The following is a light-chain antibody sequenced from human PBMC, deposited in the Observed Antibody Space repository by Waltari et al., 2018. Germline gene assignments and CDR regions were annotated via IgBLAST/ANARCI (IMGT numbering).Light chain of an antibody. CDR1: QSVLYSSNNKNY. V-gene: IGKV4-1*01. J-gene: IGKJ1*01. CDR2: WAS. Sequence: DIVMTQSPDSLAVSLGERATLNCKSSQSVLYSSNNKNYLAWYQQKPGQPPKPLIYWASTRESGVPDRFSGSGSGTDFTLTISSLQAEDVAVYYCQQYYTTRTFGQGTKVEIK. CDR3: QQYYTTRT.